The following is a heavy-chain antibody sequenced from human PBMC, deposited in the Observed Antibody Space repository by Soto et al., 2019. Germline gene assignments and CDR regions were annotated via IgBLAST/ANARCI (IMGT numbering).Heavy chain of an antibody. Sequence: QVHLVESGGGVVQPGTSLRLSCAASGLTFSNYAMHWVRQAPGKGLEWVAFISYDGTNRCYPDSVKGRFTISRDNSKNTLYLQMNSLTTEDTAVYYCARESSSTVTTGGGGSAKDYWGQGTLVTVSS. CDR3: ARESSSTVTTGGGGSAKDY. CDR2: ISYDGTNR. CDR1: GLTFSNYA. V-gene: IGHV3-30-3*01. D-gene: IGHD4-17*01. J-gene: IGHJ4*02.